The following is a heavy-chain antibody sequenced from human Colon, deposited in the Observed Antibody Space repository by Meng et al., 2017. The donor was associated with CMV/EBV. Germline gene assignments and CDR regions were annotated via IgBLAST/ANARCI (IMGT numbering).Heavy chain of an antibody. Sequence: GESLKISCAASGFTFSGYTMNWVRQAPGKGLEWVSSISSSSTYIYYADSVKGRFTISRDNAKNSLHLQMNSLRAEDTAVYYCAKDMFGSGSPYDYWGQGTRVTVSS. CDR3: AKDMFGSGSPYDY. V-gene: IGHV3-21*01. D-gene: IGHD3-10*01. CDR2: ISSSSTYI. J-gene: IGHJ4*02. CDR1: GFTFSGYT.